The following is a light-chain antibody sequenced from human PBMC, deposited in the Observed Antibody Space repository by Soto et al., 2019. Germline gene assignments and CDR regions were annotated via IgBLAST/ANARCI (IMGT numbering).Light chain of an antibody. CDR1: QNVGHN. CDR3: QERSRWPRAT. J-gene: IGKJ4*01. CDR2: TAS. Sequence: EIVLTRSPASLSLSPGETATLSCRTSQNVGHNFAWYQLKAGQSPRLLIHTASSRATGIPARFSGSGSRTDFTLTISGLEPEDIAVYYCQERSRWPRATFGGGTRVEIK. V-gene: IGKV3-11*01.